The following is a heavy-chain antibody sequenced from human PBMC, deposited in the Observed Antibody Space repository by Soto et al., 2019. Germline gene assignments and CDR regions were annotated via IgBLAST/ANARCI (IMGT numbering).Heavy chain of an antibody. V-gene: IGHV4-61*08. CDR1: GESDLSVGYD. CDR2: IYNSGIT. Sequence: ASLFITCRVSGESDLSVGYDWRWIMPHPGKALEWIGYIYNSGITNYNPSLRNRGTISLDTSKNQFSLNLKSVTPADTAIYYCARAPPSEAVAGTGYYFGLDVLVQGTTVTVSS. D-gene: IGHD6-19*01. J-gene: IGHJ6*02. CDR3: ARAPPSEAVAGTGYYFGLDV.